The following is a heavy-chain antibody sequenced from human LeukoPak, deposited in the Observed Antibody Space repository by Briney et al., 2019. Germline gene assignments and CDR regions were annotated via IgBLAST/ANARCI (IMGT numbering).Heavy chain of an antibody. CDR1: GYTLTNHA. J-gene: IGHJ4*02. D-gene: IGHD6-13*01. CDR3: ARGIPASGHLDY. CDR2: INTYNGNT. V-gene: IGHV1-18*01. Sequence: APVKVSCKASGYTLTNHAFSWVRQAPGQGLEWMGWINTYNGNTYYAQKLQGGVTLTTDTSTTTAYMELRSLRSDDTAVYYCARGIPASGHLDYWGQGTLVTVSS.